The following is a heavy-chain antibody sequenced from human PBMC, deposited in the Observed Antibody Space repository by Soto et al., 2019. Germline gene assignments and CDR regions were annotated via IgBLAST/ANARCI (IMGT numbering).Heavy chain of an antibody. CDR1: GGTFSSYA. D-gene: IGHD2-15*01. V-gene: IGHV1-69*06. CDR2: IIPIFGTA. Sequence: QVQLVQSGAEVKKPGSSVKVSCKASGGTFSSYAISWVRQAPGQGLEWMGGIIPIFGTANYAQKFQGRVTITADKSTSTAYMEMSSLRSEDTAVYYCARTRINCRGGSCYLFFFDYWGQGTLVTVSS. CDR3: ARTRINCRGGSCYLFFFDY. J-gene: IGHJ4*02.